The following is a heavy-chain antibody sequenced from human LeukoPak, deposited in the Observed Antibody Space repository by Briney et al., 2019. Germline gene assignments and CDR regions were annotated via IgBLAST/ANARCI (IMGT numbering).Heavy chain of an antibody. CDR2: INHSGST. Sequence: PSETLSLTCAVYGGSFSGYYWSWIRQPPGKGLEWIGEINHSGSTNYNPSLKSRVTISVDTSRNQFSLKLSSVTAADTAVYYCARGRQRGYSYGYLGYWGQGTLVIVSS. V-gene: IGHV4-34*01. CDR3: ARGRQRGYSYGYLGY. D-gene: IGHD5-18*01. CDR1: GGSFSGYY. J-gene: IGHJ4*02.